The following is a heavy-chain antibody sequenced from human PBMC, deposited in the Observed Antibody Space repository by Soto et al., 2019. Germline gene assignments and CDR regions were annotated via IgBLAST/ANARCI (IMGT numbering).Heavy chain of an antibody. CDR3: ARVGYSISYGYFDMHV. Sequence: VQVVESGGGLVQPGRSLRLSCIVSGLPFGDNGLSWLRQAPGTGLEWIGFIGAKTHGGTTEYAASVKDRFTISRDDSNSIDYLQMNSLNTEDTAVYYCARVGYSISYGYFDMHVWGKGTTVTVSS. V-gene: IGHV3-49*03. D-gene: IGHD6-6*01. CDR1: GLPFGDNG. J-gene: IGHJ6*03. CDR2: IGAKTHGGTT.